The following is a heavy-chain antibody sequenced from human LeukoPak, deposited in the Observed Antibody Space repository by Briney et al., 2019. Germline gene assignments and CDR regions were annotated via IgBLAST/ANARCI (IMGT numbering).Heavy chain of an antibody. CDR1: GFTFSNHA. CDR2: VSAGGDPT. Sequence: GGSLRLSCAASGFTFSNHAMTWVRQAPGKGLEWVSTVSAGGDPTFYADSVKGRFTISRDNSRNTLYLQMNSLSAEDTAVYFCTRDIRSVYYDQWGQGTLVTVSA. D-gene: IGHD3-22*01. CDR3: TRDIRSVYYDQ. V-gene: IGHV3-23*01. J-gene: IGHJ5*02.